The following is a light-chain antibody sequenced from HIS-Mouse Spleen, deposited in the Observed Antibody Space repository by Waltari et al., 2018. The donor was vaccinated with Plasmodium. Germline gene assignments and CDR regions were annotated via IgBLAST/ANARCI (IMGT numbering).Light chain of an antibody. CDR1: SSNIGSNT. CDR2: SNN. V-gene: IGLV1-44*01. Sequence: QSVLTQPPSASGTPGQRVTISCSGSSSNIGSNTVNWYQQPPGTAPKLPIYSNNQRPSGVPDRSSGSKSGTSASRAISGLQSEDEADYYCAAWDDSLNGPVFGGGTKLTVL. J-gene: IGLJ3*02. CDR3: AAWDDSLNGPV.